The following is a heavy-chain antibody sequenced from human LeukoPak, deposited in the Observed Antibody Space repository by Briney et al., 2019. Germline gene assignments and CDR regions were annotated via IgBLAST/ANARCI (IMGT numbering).Heavy chain of an antibody. Sequence: GRSLRHSCAASGFTVSTDNMSWVRQVPGKGLEWVSVVYSGNDGTNYADSVRGRFTISRDDSKNMVYLQMNNLRLEDAAVYYCTKRSRGYYDYWGQGTLVTVSS. CDR2: VYSGNDGT. J-gene: IGHJ4*02. CDR1: GFTVSTDN. D-gene: IGHD3-10*01. V-gene: IGHV3-66*02. CDR3: TKRSRGYYDY.